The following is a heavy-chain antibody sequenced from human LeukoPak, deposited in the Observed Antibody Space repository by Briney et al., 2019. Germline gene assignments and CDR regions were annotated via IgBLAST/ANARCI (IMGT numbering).Heavy chain of an antibody. D-gene: IGHD1-26*01. CDR3: ARWHSGSYGAFDI. CDR1: GGTFSSYA. J-gene: IGHJ3*02. Sequence: SVKVSCKASGGTFSSYAISWVRQAPGQGLEGMGGIIPIFGTANYAQKFQGRVTITADKSTSTAYMELRSLRSDDTAVYYCARWHSGSYGAFDIWGQGTMVTVSS. CDR2: IIPIFGTA. V-gene: IGHV1-69*06.